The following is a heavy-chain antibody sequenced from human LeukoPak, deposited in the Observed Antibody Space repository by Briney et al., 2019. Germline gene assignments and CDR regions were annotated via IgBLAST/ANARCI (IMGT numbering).Heavy chain of an antibody. D-gene: IGHD3-10*01. CDR3: AREVPGMLPY. V-gene: IGHV1-8*01. Sequence: ASVKVSCKASGYTFTSYDINWVRQATGQGLEWMGWTNPYSGNTGYAQKFQGRVTMTRNTSISTAYMELSSLRSEDTAVYYCAREVPGMLPYWGQGTLVTVSS. CDR2: TNPYSGNT. CDR1: GYTFTSYD. J-gene: IGHJ4*02.